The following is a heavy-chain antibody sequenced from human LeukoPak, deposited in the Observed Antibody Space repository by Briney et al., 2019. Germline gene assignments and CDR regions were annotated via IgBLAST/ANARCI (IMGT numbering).Heavy chain of an antibody. V-gene: IGHV3-53*01. J-gene: IGHJ4*02. D-gene: IGHD4-17*01. CDR2: IYSGGNT. Sequence: GGSLRLSCAASGFSVSSNHVSWVRQAPGKGLEWVSVIYSGGNTYYADSVKGRFTISKDNSKNTLYLQMNSLRAEDTAVYYCAKDDYGPTDYWGQGTLVTVSS. CDR3: AKDDYGPTDY. CDR1: GFSVSSNH.